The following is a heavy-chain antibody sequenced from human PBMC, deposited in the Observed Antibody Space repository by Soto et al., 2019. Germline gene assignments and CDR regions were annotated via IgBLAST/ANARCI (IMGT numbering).Heavy chain of an antibody. CDR2: IIPIFGRA. D-gene: IGHD5-12*01. CDR3: ATGGYSGYDYNYYYYGMDV. CDR1: GGTFSSYA. J-gene: IGHJ6*02. Sequence: QVQLVQSGADVKKPGSSVKVSCKASGGTFSSYAISWVRQAPGQGLEWIGGIIPIFGRANYAQKVQGRVTVAADESTSTAYLELSSLRSEDTAVYYRATGGYSGYDYNYYYYGMDVWGQGTTVTVSS. V-gene: IGHV1-69*01.